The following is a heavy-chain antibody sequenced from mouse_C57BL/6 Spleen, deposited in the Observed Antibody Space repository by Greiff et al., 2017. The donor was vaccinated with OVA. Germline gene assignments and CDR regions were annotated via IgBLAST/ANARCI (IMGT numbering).Heavy chain of an antibody. J-gene: IGHJ1*03. V-gene: IGHV10-1*01. Sequence: EVKLMESGGGLVQPKGSLKLSCAASGFSFNTYAMNWVRQAPGKGLEWVARIRSKSNNYATYYADSVKDRFTISRDDSESMLYLQMNNLKTEDTAMYYCVREPPYYGSGYFDVWGTGTTVTVSS. CDR3: VREPPYYGSGYFDV. D-gene: IGHD1-1*01. CDR1: GFSFNTYA. CDR2: IRSKSNNYAT.